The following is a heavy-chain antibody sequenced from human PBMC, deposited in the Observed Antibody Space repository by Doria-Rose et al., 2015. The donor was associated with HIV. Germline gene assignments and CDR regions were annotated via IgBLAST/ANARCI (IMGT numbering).Heavy chain of an antibody. J-gene: IGHJ4*02. CDR3: VMMPHY. CDR2: YYSSGRT. CDR1: Y. Sequence: YWGWIRQPPGKGLEWIGSYYSSGRTYYNPSLKSRVTISADKSKNQFSLNLSSLTAADTAVYYCVMMPHYWGQGTLVTVSS. V-gene: IGHV4-39*07. D-gene: IGHD3-16*01.